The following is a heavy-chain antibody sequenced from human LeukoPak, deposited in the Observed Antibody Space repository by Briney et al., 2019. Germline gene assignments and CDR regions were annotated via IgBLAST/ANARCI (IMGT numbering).Heavy chain of an antibody. Sequence: SETLSLACTVSGGSISSYYWSWIRQPPGKGLEWIGYIYYSGSTNYNPSLKSRVTISVHTSKNQFSLKLSSVTAADTAVYYCARARDDYGDGAERYFDYWGQGTLVTVSS. D-gene: IGHD4-17*01. V-gene: IGHV4-59*01. CDR2: IYYSGST. CDR1: GGSISSYY. CDR3: ARARDDYGDGAERYFDY. J-gene: IGHJ4*02.